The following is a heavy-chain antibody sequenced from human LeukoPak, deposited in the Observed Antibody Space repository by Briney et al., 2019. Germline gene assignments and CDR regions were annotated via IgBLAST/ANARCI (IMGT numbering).Heavy chain of an antibody. CDR3: ARGSVEMATTPFGFDP. V-gene: IGHV6-1*01. J-gene: IGHJ5*02. CDR2: TYYRSKWYN. CDR1: GDSVSSNSAA. Sequence: SQTLSLTCPISGDSVSSNSAAWNWIRHSPSRGLEWLGRTYYRSKWYNDYAVSVKSRITIHPDTSKNQFSLQLNSVTPEDTALYYCARGSVEMATTPFGFDPWGQGTLVTVSS. D-gene: IGHD5-24*01.